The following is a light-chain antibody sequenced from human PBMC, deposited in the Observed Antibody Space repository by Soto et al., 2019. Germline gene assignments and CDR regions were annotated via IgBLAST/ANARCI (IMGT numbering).Light chain of an antibody. CDR3: QQRSNWSLT. CDR2: DAS. CDR1: QSFSNY. V-gene: IGKV3-11*01. J-gene: IGKJ5*01. Sequence: EIVLTQSPATLSLSPGERATLSCRASQSFSNYLAWYQQKPGQAPRLLIYDASTRATGIPARFSGSGSGTDFTLTISSLEPEDCAVYYCQQRSNWSLTFGHGTRLEI.